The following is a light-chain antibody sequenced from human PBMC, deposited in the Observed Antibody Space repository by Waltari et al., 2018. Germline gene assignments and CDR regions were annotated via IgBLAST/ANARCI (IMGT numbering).Light chain of an antibody. V-gene: IGKV1-9*01. CDR2: EAS. J-gene: IGKJ5*01. CDR3: QQLNSYQS. CDR1: QGISTY. Sequence: IQLTQSPSYLSASVGDRVTITCRASQGISTYLAWYQQKPGKAPQLLIYEASTLQIGVPSRFSGSGSGTDFTLTISSLQPEDFATYYCQQLNSYQSFGQGTRLEIK.